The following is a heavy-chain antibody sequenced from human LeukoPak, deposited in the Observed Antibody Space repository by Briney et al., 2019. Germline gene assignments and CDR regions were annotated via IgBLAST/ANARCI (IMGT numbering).Heavy chain of an antibody. Sequence: GGSLRLSCAASGFTFSSYAMHWVRQAPGKGLEWVAVISYDGSNKYYADSVKGRFTISRDNSKNTLYLQMNSLRAEDTAVYYCAREYYYESSDYYVVLSGAFDIWGQGTMVTVSS. V-gene: IGHV3-30*04. D-gene: IGHD3-22*01. CDR1: GFTFSSYA. CDR3: AREYYYESSDYYVVLSGAFDI. J-gene: IGHJ3*02. CDR2: ISYDGSNK.